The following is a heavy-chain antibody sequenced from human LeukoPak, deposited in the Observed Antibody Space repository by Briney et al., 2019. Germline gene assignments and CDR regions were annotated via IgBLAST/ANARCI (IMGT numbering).Heavy chain of an antibody. CDR1: GFTFSAYR. CDR3: AREKGSSSGWFRY. V-gene: IGHV3-48*01. J-gene: IGHJ4*02. Sequence: GGSLRLSCAVSGFTFSAYRLTWVRHAPRKGRGWVSYVSGSGSPIYYADSVKARFTVSRDNAKNSLYLQMNSLRADDTAVYYCAREKGSSSGWFRYWGQGILVTVS. CDR2: VSGSGSPI. D-gene: IGHD6-19*01.